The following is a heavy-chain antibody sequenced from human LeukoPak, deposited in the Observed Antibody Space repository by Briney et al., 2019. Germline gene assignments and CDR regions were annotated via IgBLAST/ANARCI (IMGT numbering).Heavy chain of an antibody. CDR3: ARSGRGTYYYFDL. Sequence: ASVKVSCKASGYTFTSYGISWVRQAPGQGLEWVGWISGYNGNTNYAQKFLGRVSMTADTATSTAYMELRSLTSDDTAMYYCARSGRGTYYYFDLWGQGTLVTVSS. CDR2: ISGYNGNT. J-gene: IGHJ4*02. CDR1: GYTFTSYG. V-gene: IGHV1-18*01. D-gene: IGHD5-12*01.